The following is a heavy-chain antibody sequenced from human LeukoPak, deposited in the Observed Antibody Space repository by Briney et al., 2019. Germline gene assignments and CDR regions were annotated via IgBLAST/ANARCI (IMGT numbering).Heavy chain of an antibody. V-gene: IGHV1-2*02. CDR3: ARGGIQLWFLVDY. CDR1: GYTFTGYF. D-gene: IGHD5-18*01. Sequence: ASVKVSCKASGYTFTGYFMHWVRQAPGQGLEWMGWINPNSGGTNYAQKFQGRVTMTRDMSISTAYMELSSLRSDDTAVYYCARGGIQLWFLVDYWGQGTLVTVSS. J-gene: IGHJ4*02. CDR2: INPNSGGT.